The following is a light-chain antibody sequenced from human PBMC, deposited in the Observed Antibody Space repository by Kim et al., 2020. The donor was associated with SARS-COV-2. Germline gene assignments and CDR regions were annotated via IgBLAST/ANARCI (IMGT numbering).Light chain of an antibody. J-gene: IGKJ1*01. CDR1: QSVSSSY. CDR3: QQYGSSPRT. Sequence: SPGERATLSCRASQSVSSSYLAWYQHKPGQAPRLLIYGASTRATGIPDRISGSGSGTDFTLTISRLEPEDFAVYYCQQYGSSPRTFGQGTKVDIK. CDR2: GAS. V-gene: IGKV3-20*01.